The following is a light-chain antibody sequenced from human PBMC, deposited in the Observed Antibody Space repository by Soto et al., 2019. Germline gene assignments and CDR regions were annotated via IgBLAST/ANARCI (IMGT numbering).Light chain of an antibody. CDR1: SSDVGNYKY. CDR3: SSYAGSNLWV. J-gene: IGLJ3*02. V-gene: IGLV2-8*01. Sequence: QSALTQSPSASGSPGQSVTLSCPGTSSDVGNYKYVSWYQQHPGKAPKLMIYEVSKRPSGVPDRFSGSKSGNTASLTVSGIQVEDEADYYCSSYAGSNLWVFGGGAKLTVL. CDR2: EVS.